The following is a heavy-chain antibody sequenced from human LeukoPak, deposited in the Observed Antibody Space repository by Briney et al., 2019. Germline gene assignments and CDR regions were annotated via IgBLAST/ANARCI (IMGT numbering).Heavy chain of an antibody. CDR3: ARGGSGSVSAFDI. CDR1: GYTFSSYG. CDR2: ISGYNDNT. J-gene: IGHJ3*02. V-gene: IGHV1-18*01. D-gene: IGHD3-10*01. Sequence: ASVKVSCKASGYTFSSYGITWVRQAPGQGLEWMGWISGYNDNTNYAQKLQGRVTMTTDTSTSTAYMELRSLRSDDTAVYYCARGGSGSVSAFDIWAKGQWSPSLQ.